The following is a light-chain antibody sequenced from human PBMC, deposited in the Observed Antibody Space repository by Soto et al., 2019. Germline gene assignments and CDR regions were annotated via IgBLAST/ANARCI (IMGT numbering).Light chain of an antibody. CDR3: QKYDRAPRT. CDR2: GAS. J-gene: IGKJ1*01. CDR1: PGIGNY. Sequence: DIQMTQSPPSLSASVGDRVTITCRASPGIGNYLAWYQQKPGKVPKLLIYGASTLQSGVPSRFSGSGSGTDFTLTISSLRPEDVATYYWQKYDRAPRTFGPGTKVDIK. V-gene: IGKV1-27*01.